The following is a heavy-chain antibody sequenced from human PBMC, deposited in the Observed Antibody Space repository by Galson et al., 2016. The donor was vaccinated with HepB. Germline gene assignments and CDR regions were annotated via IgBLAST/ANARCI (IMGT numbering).Heavy chain of an antibody. D-gene: IGHD3-10*01. CDR3: ARRFTMVAPLDY. CDR1: GYTFTSYW. J-gene: IGHJ4*02. Sequence: QSGAEVKKPGESLKISCKVSGYTFTSYWIGWVRQMPGKGPEWMGIIYPADSDRRYSPSFQGQVTISADKSVSTAYLQWSSLKASDTAMYYCARRFTMVAPLDYWGQGTLVTVSS. V-gene: IGHV5-51*01. CDR2: IYPADSDR.